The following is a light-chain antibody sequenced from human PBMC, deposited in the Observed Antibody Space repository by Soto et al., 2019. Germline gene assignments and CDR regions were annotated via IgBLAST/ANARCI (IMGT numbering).Light chain of an antibody. CDR2: GAS. J-gene: IGKJ3*01. CDR3: QHYGTSAL. CDR1: QSVSSSY. V-gene: IGKV3-20*01. Sequence: EIVLTQSPGTLSLSPGERATLSCRASQSVSSSYLAWYQQKPGQAPRLLIYGASSRATGIPDRFSVSASGTDFNLTISRLEPEDFAVYDCQHYGTSALIGPGTKVDIK.